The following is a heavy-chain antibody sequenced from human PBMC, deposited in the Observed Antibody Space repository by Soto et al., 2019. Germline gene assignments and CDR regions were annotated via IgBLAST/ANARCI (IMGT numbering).Heavy chain of an antibody. CDR1: GYTFTGYY. V-gene: IGHV1-2*04. CDR3: ARRGAGDYWYFDL. CDR2: INPNSGGT. D-gene: IGHD7-27*01. Sequence: ASVKVSCKASGYTFTGYYMHWGRQAPGQGLEWMGWINPNSGGTNYAQKFQGWVTMTRDTSISTAYMELSRLRSDDTAVYYCARRGAGDYWYFDLWGRGTLVTVSS. J-gene: IGHJ2*01.